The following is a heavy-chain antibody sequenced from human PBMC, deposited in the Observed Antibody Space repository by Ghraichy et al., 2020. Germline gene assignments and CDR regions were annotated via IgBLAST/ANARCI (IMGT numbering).Heavy chain of an antibody. J-gene: IGHJ4*02. CDR3: VRFKVWGTYRPYFFDY. CDR1: GFTFSRYW. CDR2: IHKDGGEK. D-gene: IGHD3-16*02. V-gene: IGHV3-7*03. Sequence: GGSLRLSCAAPGFTFSRYWMSWVRQAPGKGLEWVTSIHKDGGEKFYVDSVKGRFITSRDNSQDSLFLQMNSLRAEDTAVYYCVRFKVWGTYRPYFFDYWGQGILVTVSS.